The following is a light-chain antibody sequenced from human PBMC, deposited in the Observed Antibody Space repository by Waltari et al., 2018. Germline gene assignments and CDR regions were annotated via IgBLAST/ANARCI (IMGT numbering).Light chain of an antibody. CDR2: DVS. V-gene: IGLV2-14*03. CDR3: SSYTSSSTRV. CDR1: SSDVGGHNY. J-gene: IGLJ1*01. Sequence: QSTLTQPASVSGSPGQSITISCPGTSSDVGGHNYVSWYQQHPGKAPKLVIYDVSSRPSGVSNRFSGSKSGNTASLTIYGLQAEDEAEYYCSSYTSSSTRVFGTGTRVTVL.